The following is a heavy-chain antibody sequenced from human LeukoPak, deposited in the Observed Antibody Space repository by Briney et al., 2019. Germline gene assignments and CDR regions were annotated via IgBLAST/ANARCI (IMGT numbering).Heavy chain of an antibody. Sequence: SETLSLTCSVSGGSIRNYFWSWIRQPAGKGLEWIGRIYTSGSTDYNPSLRSRVTMSVGTSRNQFSLKLTSVTAADTAAYYCARGGDAYKTGNFWGLGTLVTVSS. D-gene: IGHD5-24*01. J-gene: IGHJ4*02. V-gene: IGHV4-4*07. CDR2: IYTSGST. CDR3: ARGGDAYKTGNF. CDR1: GGSIRNYF.